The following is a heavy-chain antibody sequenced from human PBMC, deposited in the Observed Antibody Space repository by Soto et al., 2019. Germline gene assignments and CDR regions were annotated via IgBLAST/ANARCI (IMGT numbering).Heavy chain of an antibody. CDR3: ARGGGSDSFDY. Sequence: PSETLSLTCTVSGASITFGGYSWSWIRQTPGKGLEWIGYINHLETTFYNPSFESRLTLSIDRAKNQFSLKLHSMSAADRAVYFCARGGGSDSFDYWGRGILVTVSS. CDR2: INHLETT. V-gene: IGHV4-30-2*01. D-gene: IGHD1-26*01. J-gene: IGHJ4*02. CDR1: GASITFGGYS.